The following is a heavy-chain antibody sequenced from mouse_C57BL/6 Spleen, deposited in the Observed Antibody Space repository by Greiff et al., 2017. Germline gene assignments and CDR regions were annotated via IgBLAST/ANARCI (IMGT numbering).Heavy chain of an antibody. J-gene: IGHJ4*01. CDR2: IDPETGGT. CDR3: TSLLSYAMDY. D-gene: IGHD2-10*01. Sequence: VQLQQSGAELVRPGASVTLSCKASGYTFTDYEMHWVKQTPVHGLEWIGAIDPETGGTAYNQKFKGKAILTADKSSSTAYMELRSLTSEDSAVYYCTSLLSYAMDYGGQGTSVTVSS. CDR1: GYTFTDYE. V-gene: IGHV1-15*01.